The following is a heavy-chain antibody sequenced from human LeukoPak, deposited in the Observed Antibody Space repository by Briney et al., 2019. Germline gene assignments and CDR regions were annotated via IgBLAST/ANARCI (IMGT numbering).Heavy chain of an antibody. CDR1: GGTFTSYA. CDR3: ARKLRLGGNWFDP. V-gene: IGHV1-69*15. D-gene: IGHD1-26*01. J-gene: IGHJ5*02. Sequence: SVKVSCKXSGGTFTSYAITWVRQAPGQGLEWMGKIIPISGTTNYAQKFQGRVTFTADEYTSTAYMELSSLRSEDTALYYCARKLRLGGNWFDPWGQGTLVTVSS. CDR2: IIPISGTT.